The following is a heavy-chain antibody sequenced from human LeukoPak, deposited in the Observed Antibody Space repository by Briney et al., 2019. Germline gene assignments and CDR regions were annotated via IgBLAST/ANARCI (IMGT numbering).Heavy chain of an antibody. J-gene: IGHJ3*02. D-gene: IGHD1-26*01. CDR3: ARDLTSSRSHNAFDI. CDR1: GFTFSSYS. Sequence: GGSLRLSCAASGFTFSSYSMNWVRQAPGKGLEWVSSISSSSSYIYYADSVKGRFTISRDNAKNSLYLQMNSLRAEDTAVYYCARDLTSSRSHNAFDIWGQGTMVTVSS. V-gene: IGHV3-21*01. CDR2: ISSSSSYI.